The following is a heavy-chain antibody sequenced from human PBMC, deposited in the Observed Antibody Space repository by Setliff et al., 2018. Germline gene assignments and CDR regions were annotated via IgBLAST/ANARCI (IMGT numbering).Heavy chain of an antibody. V-gene: IGHV3-30*04. Sequence: GGSLRLSCAASGFTFSSYAMHWVRQAPGKGLEWVAVISYDGSNKYYADSVKGRFTISRDNSKNTLYLQMNSLRAEDTAIYYCARDGGEYWGQGTLVTVSS. CDR1: GFTFSSYA. CDR2: ISYDGSNK. J-gene: IGHJ4*02. CDR3: ARDGGEY. D-gene: IGHD3-16*01.